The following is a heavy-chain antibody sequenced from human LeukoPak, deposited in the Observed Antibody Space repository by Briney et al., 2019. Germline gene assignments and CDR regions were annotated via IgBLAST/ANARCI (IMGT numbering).Heavy chain of an antibody. V-gene: IGHV4-59*01. CDR1: GGSISGYY. Sequence: PSETLSPTCTVSGGSISGYYWSWLRQPPGKGLEWIGYIYYSGNTSYNHSLKSRVTISVDTSNNQFSLKVRSVTAADPAVYYCARDRLDYTVGGDAFDIWGQGTMVTVSS. CDR3: ARDRLDYTVGGDAFDI. D-gene: IGHD4-11*01. CDR2: IYYSGNT. J-gene: IGHJ3*02.